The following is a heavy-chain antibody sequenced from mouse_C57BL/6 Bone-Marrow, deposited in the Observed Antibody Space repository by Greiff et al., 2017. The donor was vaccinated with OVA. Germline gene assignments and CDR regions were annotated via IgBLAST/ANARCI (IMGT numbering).Heavy chain of an antibody. D-gene: IGHD2-1*01. Sequence: QVQLQQSGPELVKPGASVNLSCKASGYTFTSYDINWVKQRPGQGLEWIGWIYPRDGSTKYNEKFKGKATLTVDTSSSTAYMELHSLTSEDSAVYFCATRLLSTYYYAMDYWGQGTSVTVSS. V-gene: IGHV1-85*01. CDR3: ATRLLSTYYYAMDY. J-gene: IGHJ4*01. CDR2: IYPRDGST. CDR1: GYTFTSYD.